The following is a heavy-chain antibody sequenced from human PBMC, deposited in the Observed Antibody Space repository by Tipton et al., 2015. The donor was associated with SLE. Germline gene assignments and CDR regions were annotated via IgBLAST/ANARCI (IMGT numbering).Heavy chain of an antibody. Sequence: LRLSCTVSGGSITSDYWNWIRQPPGKGLEWIGYTSYSGSTNYSPSLKTRVTISVDTSKNQFSLRLSSVTAADTAVYYCARDGVYSSSYYHEFWGQGILVTVSS. J-gene: IGHJ4*02. CDR3: ARDGVYSSSYYHEF. CDR1: GGSITSDY. V-gene: IGHV4-59*01. CDR2: TSYSGST. D-gene: IGHD3-22*01.